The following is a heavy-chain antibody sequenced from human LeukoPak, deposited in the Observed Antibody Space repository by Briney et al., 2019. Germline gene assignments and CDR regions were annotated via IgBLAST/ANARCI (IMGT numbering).Heavy chain of an antibody. D-gene: IGHD3-22*01. J-gene: IGHJ4*02. CDR1: GFTFSSYG. CDR2: ISYDGSNK. Sequence: GGSLRLSCAASGFTFSSYGMHWVRQAPGKGLEWVAVISYDGSNKYYADSVEGRFTISRDNSKNTLYLQMNSLRAEDTAVYYCIRSNYYDSSGYWQNDYWGQGTLVTVSS. V-gene: IGHV3-30*03. CDR3: IRSNYYDSSGYWQNDY.